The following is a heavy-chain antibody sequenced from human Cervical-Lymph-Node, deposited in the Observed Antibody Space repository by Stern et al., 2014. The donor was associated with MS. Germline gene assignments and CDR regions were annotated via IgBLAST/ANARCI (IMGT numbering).Heavy chain of an antibody. CDR2: IGTAGGR. J-gene: IGHJ5*02. V-gene: IGHV3-13*01. CDR1: GFSFSSYD. CDR3: ARGDRDYDWSRRFDP. Sequence: EVQLLESGGGLVQPGGSLRLSCAASGFSFSSYDMHWVRQITGKGLEWVSTIGTAGGRYYSDSVRGRFTISRENARNSLYLHMDTLRAGDTAVYYCARGDRDYDWSRRFDPWGQGTLVTVSS. D-gene: IGHD5-12*01.